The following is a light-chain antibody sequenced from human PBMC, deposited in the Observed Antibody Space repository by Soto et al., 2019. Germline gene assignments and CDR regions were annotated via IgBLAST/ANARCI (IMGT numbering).Light chain of an antibody. V-gene: IGKV1-39*01. J-gene: IGKJ4*01. CDR3: QQSDSTPLT. Sequence: DIQMTQSPSSLSASVGDTVTITCRASQSISSYLNWYQQKPGKAPNLLIYTSSNLQSGVPSRFSGSGSGTDFTLNISSLQPEDFATYYCQQSDSTPLTFGGGTKVEIK. CDR1: QSISSY. CDR2: TSS.